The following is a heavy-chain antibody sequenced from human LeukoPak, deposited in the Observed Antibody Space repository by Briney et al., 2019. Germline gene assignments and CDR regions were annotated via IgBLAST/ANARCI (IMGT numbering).Heavy chain of an antibody. V-gene: IGHV3-7*01. J-gene: IGHJ4*02. CDR2: INHNGNVN. CDR3: ARVDSSGWHYFDY. Sequence: GGSLRLSCAASGFTFSSYWMNWARQAPGKGLEWVASINHNGNVNYYVDSAKGRFTISRDNSKNTLYLQMNSLRAEDTAVYYCARVDSSGWHYFDYWGQGTLVTVSS. D-gene: IGHD6-19*01. CDR1: GFTFSSYW.